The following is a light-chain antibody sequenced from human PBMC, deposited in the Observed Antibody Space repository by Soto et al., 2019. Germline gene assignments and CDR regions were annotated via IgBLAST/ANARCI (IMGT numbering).Light chain of an antibody. CDR1: QGIDTY. J-gene: IGKJ5*01. V-gene: IGKV1-9*01. Sequence: DIQMTQSPSTLSASEGDRVTISCRTSQGIDTYLAWYQQKPGRAPKLLINAASTLQSGVPSRFSGSGSGTDFTLTISSLQPEDSATYYCQQLDSYLPFGQGTRLEIK. CDR3: QQLDSYLP. CDR2: AAS.